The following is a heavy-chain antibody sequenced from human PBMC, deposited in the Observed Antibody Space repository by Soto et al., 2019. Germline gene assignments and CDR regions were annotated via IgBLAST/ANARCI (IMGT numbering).Heavy chain of an antibody. Sequence: ASVKVSSKASGYTFTCYYMHWVRQAPGQGLEWMGWINPNSGGTNYAQKFQGWVTMTRDTSISTAYMELSRLRSDDTAVDYCAGARSVRIAPDTYPVMAFRGKGTTDPVS. CDR2: INPNSGGT. V-gene: IGHV1-2*04. J-gene: IGHJ6*04. CDR3: AGARSVRIAPDTYPVMAF. CDR1: GYTFTCYY. D-gene: IGHD6-13*01.